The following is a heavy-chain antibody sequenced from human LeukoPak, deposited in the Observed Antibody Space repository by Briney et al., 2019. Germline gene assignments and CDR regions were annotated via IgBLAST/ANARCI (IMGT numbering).Heavy chain of an antibody. J-gene: IGHJ4*02. CDR2: IKTDGSIT. CDR1: GFTFSSYW. CDR3: VSPYCSGGDCYLEAFDS. V-gene: IGHV3-74*01. Sequence: AGSLRLSCAASGFTFSSYWMHWVRQAPPKGPVWVSRIKTDGSITTYADSVKGRFTISRDNAKNTLYLQMNSLRAEDTAVYYCVSPYCSGGDCYLEAFDSWGQGTLVTVSS. D-gene: IGHD2-15*01.